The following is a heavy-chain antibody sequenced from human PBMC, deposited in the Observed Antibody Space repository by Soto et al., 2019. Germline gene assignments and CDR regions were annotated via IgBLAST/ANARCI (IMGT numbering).Heavy chain of an antibody. Sequence: QVHLVESGGGVVQPGGSLRLSCAASGFNFRGFTMHWVRQAADKGLEWLSVISYAGDYKNYADSVRGRISISRDNSKNTLFLQMNSLRPDDTAVDFCAREPWGYSGSAKHFDYWGQGSLAIVSS. CDR2: ISYAGDYK. D-gene: IGHD6-19*01. CDR1: GFNFRGFT. V-gene: IGHV3-30-3*01. J-gene: IGHJ4*02. CDR3: AREPWGYSGSAKHFDY.